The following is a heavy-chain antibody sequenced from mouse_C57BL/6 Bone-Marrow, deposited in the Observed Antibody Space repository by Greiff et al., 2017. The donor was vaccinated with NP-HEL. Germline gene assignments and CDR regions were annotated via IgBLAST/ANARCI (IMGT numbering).Heavy chain of an antibody. Sequence: EVQLVESGAGLVKPGGSLKLSCAASGFTFSDYGMHWVRQAPEKGLEWVAYISSGSSTLYYAATVKGRFTISRDNAKNTQFVQMTSLRSEDTAMYYCARRYRGLYYYAMDYGGQGTSVTVSS. D-gene: IGHD2-12*01. CDR3: ARRYRGLYYYAMDY. CDR1: GFTFSDYG. V-gene: IGHV5-17*01. J-gene: IGHJ4*01. CDR2: ISSGSSTL.